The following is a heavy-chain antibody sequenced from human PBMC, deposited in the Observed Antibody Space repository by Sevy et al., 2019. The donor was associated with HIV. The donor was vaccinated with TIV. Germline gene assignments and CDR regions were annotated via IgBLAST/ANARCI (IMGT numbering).Heavy chain of an antibody. CDR2: IYYNGHI. D-gene: IGHD1-26*01. CDR3: AGENAWGRGYS. CDR1: GGSITSLY. V-gene: IGHV4-59*08. J-gene: IGHJ4*02. Sequence: SETLSLTCTVSGGSITSLYWNWIRHPPGKGLEWIANIYYNGHINYNLSLKSRVTLSLDTSKNQFSLRLSSVTAADTAMYYCAGENAWGRGYSWGQGTLVTVSS.